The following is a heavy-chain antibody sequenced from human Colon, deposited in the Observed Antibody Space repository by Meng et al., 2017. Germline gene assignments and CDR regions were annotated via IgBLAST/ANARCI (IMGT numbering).Heavy chain of an antibody. CDR3: ARGVDWAKSGNF. CDR2: IHPSGST. J-gene: IGHJ4*02. Sequence: QVQLRPWGARLLKPSETLSLTCAVYGGSFSDYYLTWIRQPPGKGLEWVGEIHPSGSTYYSPSLQSRVTITLDTSKNQFSLTLSSMTAADTAVYYCARGVDWAKSGNFWDQGTLVTVSS. D-gene: IGHD3-9*01. CDR1: GGSFSDYY. V-gene: IGHV4-34*01.